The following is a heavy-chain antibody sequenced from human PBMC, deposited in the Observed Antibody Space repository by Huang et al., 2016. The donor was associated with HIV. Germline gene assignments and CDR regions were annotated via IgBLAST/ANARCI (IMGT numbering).Heavy chain of an antibody. CDR1: GFTFSNYA. Sequence: EVQLLQSGGGFVQPGGSLRLSCAASGFTFSNYAMSWVRQAPGKGLEWVSVISGSGGSTFYADSVKGRCTISRDKSKNTLYLQMNSLRAEDTAVYYCAKDRGHDFWSGYYRAGYYFDYWGQGTLVTVSS. CDR3: AKDRGHDFWSGYYRAGYYFDY. V-gene: IGHV3-23*01. D-gene: IGHD3-3*01. J-gene: IGHJ4*02. CDR2: ISGSGGST.